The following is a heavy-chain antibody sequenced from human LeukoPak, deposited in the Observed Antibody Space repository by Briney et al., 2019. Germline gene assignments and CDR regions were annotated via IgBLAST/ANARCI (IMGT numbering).Heavy chain of an antibody. Sequence: SETLSLTCAVYGGSFSGYYWSWICQPPGKGLEWIGEINHSGSTNYNPSLKSRVTISVDTSKNQFSLKLSSVTAADTAVYYCARGLYAYYYDSSGPRGRFDPWGEGTLVTVSS. V-gene: IGHV4-34*01. J-gene: IGHJ5*02. CDR3: ARGLYAYYYDSSGPRGRFDP. CDR2: INHSGST. D-gene: IGHD3-22*01. CDR1: GGSFSGYY.